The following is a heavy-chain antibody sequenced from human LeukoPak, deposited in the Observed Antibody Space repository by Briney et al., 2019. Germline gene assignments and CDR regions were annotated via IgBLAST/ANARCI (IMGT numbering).Heavy chain of an antibody. J-gene: IGHJ5*02. D-gene: IGHD1-7*01. CDR2: ISSSGSTI. CDR3: ARSQGWNYGFDP. V-gene: IGHV3-48*03. CDR1: GFTFSSYE. Sequence: PGGSLRLSCAASGFTFSSYEMNWVRQAPGKGLEWVSYISSSGSTIYYADSVKGRFTISRDNAKNSLYLQMNSLRAEDTAVYYCARSQGWNYGFDPWGQGTLVTVSS.